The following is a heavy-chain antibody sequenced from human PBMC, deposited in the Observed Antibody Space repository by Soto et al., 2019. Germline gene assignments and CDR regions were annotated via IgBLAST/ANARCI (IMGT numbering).Heavy chain of an antibody. CDR1: GFTVSSNY. Sequence: GGSLRLSCAASGFTVSSNYMSWVRQAPGKGLEWVSVIYSGGSTYYADSVKGRFTISRDNSKNTLYLQMNSLRAEDTAVYYCASSYGDYDDALDIWGQGTMVTVSS. CDR3: ASSYGDYDDALDI. V-gene: IGHV3-66*01. D-gene: IGHD4-17*01. CDR2: IYSGGST. J-gene: IGHJ3*02.